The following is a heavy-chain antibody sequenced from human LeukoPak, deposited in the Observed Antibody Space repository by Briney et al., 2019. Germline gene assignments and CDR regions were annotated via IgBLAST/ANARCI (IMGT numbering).Heavy chain of an antibody. D-gene: IGHD3-16*01. J-gene: IGHJ4*02. CDR2: LFTGGGRT. Sequence: GGSLRLSCAASGFTFNNYLMSWVRQAPGKGLEWVSVLFTGGGRTLYADSVKGRFTISGDTSRTTLYLQMNGLRAEDTAVYYWAKGGQRGGEYYFDYWGQGTLVTVSS. CDR3: AKGGQRGGEYYFDY. V-gene: IGHV3-23*01. CDR1: GFTFNNYL.